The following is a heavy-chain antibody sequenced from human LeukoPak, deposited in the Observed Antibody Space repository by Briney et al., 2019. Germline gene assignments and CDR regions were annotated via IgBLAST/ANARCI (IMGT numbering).Heavy chain of an antibody. CDR3: ATSSLEGTDAFDI. J-gene: IGHJ3*02. Sequence: GASVKVSCKASGYTFTSYDINWVRQATGQGLEWMGWMNPNSGNTSYAQKFQGRVTMTRNTSISTAYMELSSLRSEDTAVYYCATSSLEGTDAFDIWGQGTMVTVSS. D-gene: IGHD2-2*01. CDR1: GYTFTSYD. CDR2: MNPNSGNT. V-gene: IGHV1-8*01.